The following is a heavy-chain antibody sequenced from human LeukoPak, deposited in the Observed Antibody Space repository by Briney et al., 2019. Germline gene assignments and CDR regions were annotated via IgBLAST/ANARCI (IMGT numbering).Heavy chain of an antibody. V-gene: IGHV4-4*07. Sequence: SETLSLTCTVSGGSISSYYWSWIRQPAGKGLEWIGRIYTSWSTNYNPSLKSRVTMSVDTSKNQFSLKLSSVAAADTAVYYCARVGRGLWFGELYGNNWFDPWGQGTLLTVPS. J-gene: IGHJ5*02. CDR1: GGSISSYY. CDR3: ARVGRGLWFGELYGNNWFDP. D-gene: IGHD3-10*01. CDR2: IYTSWST.